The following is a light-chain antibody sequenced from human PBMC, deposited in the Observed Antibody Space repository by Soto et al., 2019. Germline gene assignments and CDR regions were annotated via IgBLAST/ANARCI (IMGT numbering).Light chain of an antibody. J-gene: IGKJ1*01. V-gene: IGKV1-39*01. CDR3: QQSHSTPWT. CDR1: QTITTY. Sequence: DIQMTQSPSSLSASVGDRVTITCRASQTITTYLNWYQQKPGKAPKLLIYGASSLQSGVPSRFTGSVSGTDFILTISSLQPEDSATYHCQQSHSTPWTFGQGTKVEIK. CDR2: GAS.